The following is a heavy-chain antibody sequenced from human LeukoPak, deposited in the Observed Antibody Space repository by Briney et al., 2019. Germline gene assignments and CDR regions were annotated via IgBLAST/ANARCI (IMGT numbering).Heavy chain of an antibody. J-gene: IGHJ6*03. D-gene: IGHD6-13*01. V-gene: IGHV1-46*04. CDR3: ARAIIAATTARGYYYYYYMDV. CDR2: INPNGVST. CDR1: RYTFTSSY. Sequence: ASVKVSCEASRYTFTSSYLHWVPDAPGQGLECGVKINPNGVSTGYAQKLQRRVTVTRDPSTSTIHRELRSLRSGDPAVYYCARAIIAATTARGYYYYYYMDVGGEGTTLTVS.